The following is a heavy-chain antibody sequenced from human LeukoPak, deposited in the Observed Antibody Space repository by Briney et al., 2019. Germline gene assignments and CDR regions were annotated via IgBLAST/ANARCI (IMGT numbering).Heavy chain of an antibody. CDR3: ARARDIWVISYFDY. D-gene: IGHD3-9*01. CDR1: GFTFSSYS. Sequence: GGSLRLSCAASGFTFSSYSMNWVRQAPGKGLEWVSSISSSSSYIYYADSVKGRFTIPRDNAKNSLYLQMNSLRAEDTVVYYCARARDIWVISYFDYWGQGSLVTVSS. CDR2: ISSSSSYI. V-gene: IGHV3-21*01. J-gene: IGHJ4*02.